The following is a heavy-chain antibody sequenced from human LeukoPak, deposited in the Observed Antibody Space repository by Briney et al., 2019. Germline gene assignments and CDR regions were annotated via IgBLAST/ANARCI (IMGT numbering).Heavy chain of an antibody. CDR3: ARQTGSGLFILP. V-gene: IGHV4-39*01. CDR2: IYYTGNT. D-gene: IGHD3/OR15-3a*01. J-gene: IGHJ4*02. CDR1: GVSISSSNSY. Sequence: SETLSLTCTVPGVSISSSNSYWGWIRQPPGKVLEWIGSIYYTGNTYYNASLKSRVTISIDTSKNQISLRLTSVTATDTAVYYCARQTGSGLFILPGGQGTLVTVSS.